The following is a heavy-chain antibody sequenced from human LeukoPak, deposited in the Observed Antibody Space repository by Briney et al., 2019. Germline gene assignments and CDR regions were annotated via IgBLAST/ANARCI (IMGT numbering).Heavy chain of an antibody. CDR2: IYPGDSDT. D-gene: IGHD3-22*01. J-gene: IGHJ3*01. CDR1: GYSFTTYW. V-gene: IGHV5-51*01. CDR3: ARPNITSYYDSRGSDAFDV. Sequence: GEALKISCKGSGYSFTTYWIGWVRQVPGKGLEWMGNIYPGDSDTRYSPSFQGQVTISADKSVSTAYLHWSSLKASDTAIYYCARPNITSYYDSRGSDAFDVWGQGTMVTVSS.